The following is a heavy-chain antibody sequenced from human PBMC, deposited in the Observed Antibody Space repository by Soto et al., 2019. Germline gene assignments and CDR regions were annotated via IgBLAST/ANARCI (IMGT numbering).Heavy chain of an antibody. CDR1: GFSFVSYA. D-gene: IGHD3-3*01. CDR3: ARWSYLDY. V-gene: IGHV3-23*01. Sequence: PGGSLRLSCAPSGFSFVSYALSWVRQAPGKGLEWVSTISGSDGKTFYADSVKGRFSISRDTSQSTLYLQMNSLRADDTAMYYCARWSYLDYWGQGTRVTVSS. J-gene: IGHJ4*02. CDR2: ISGSDGKT.